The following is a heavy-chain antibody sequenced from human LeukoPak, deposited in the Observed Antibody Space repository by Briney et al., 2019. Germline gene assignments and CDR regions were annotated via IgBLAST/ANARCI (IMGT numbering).Heavy chain of an antibody. V-gene: IGHV4-39*07. D-gene: IGHD6-19*01. Sequence: PSQTLSLTCTVSGNSISSYNYYWGWIRQPPGKGLEWIGSIYYSGSTYYNPSLKSRVTISVDTSKNQFSLKLSSVTAADTAVYYCARRGVRNGSGWWYNWFDPWGQGTLVTVSS. CDR2: IYYSGST. CDR1: GNSISSYNYY. CDR3: ARRGVRNGSGWWYNWFDP. J-gene: IGHJ5*02.